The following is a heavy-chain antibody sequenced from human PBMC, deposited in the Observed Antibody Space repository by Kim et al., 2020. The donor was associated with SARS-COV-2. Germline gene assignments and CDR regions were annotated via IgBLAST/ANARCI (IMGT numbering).Heavy chain of an antibody. CDR2: IYYSGST. Sequence: SETLSLTCTVSGGSISSSSYYWGWIRQPPGKGLEWIGSIYYSGSTYYNPSLKSRVTISVDTSKNQFSLKLSSVTAADTAVYYCARLEVEGSHTGTTSHWGQGTLVTVSS. CDR1: GGSISSSSYY. D-gene: IGHD1-1*01. J-gene: IGHJ4*02. CDR3: ARLEVEGSHTGTTSH. V-gene: IGHV4-39*01.